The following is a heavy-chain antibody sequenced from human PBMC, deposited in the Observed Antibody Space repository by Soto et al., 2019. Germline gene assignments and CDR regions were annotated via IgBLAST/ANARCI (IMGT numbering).Heavy chain of an antibody. D-gene: IGHD3-3*01. V-gene: IGHV4-34*01. CDR2: INHSGST. J-gene: IGHJ4*02. Sequence: PSETLSLTCAVYGGSFSGYYWSWIRQPPGKGLEWIGEINHSGSTNYNPSLKSRVTISVDTSKNQFSLKLSSVTAADTAVYYCARGGLYYDFWSGYPKFDYWGQGTLVTVSS. CDR3: ARGGLYYDFWSGYPKFDY. CDR1: GGSFSGYY.